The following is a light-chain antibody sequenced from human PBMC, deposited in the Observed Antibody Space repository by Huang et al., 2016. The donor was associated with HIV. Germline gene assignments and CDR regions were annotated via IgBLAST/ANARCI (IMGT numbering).Light chain of an antibody. CDR1: QSVFHSSNSKDY. CDR3: HQYYSSPQT. J-gene: IGKJ1*01. Sequence: DIVVTQSPGSLALSLGERAAINCTSSQSVFHSSNSKDYLSWYQLKPGQSPQLLIYWAATREVGVPDRFRGTGSGTDFTLTITSLQAEDVAVYYCHQYYSSPQTFGQGTKVEV. CDR2: WAA. V-gene: IGKV4-1*01.